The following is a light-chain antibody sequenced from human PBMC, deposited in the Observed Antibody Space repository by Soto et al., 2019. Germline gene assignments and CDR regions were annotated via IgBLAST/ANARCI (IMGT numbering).Light chain of an antibody. CDR3: QQYGPSPPYT. CDR2: AAS. J-gene: IGKJ2*01. CDR1: RSFSSSY. V-gene: IGKV3-20*01. Sequence: PGERATLSCRASRSFSSSYLAWYQQRPGQAPRLLIYAASSRATGIPDRFSGSGSATDFTLTISRLEPEDSAVYYCQQYGPSPPYTFGQGTKVDIK.